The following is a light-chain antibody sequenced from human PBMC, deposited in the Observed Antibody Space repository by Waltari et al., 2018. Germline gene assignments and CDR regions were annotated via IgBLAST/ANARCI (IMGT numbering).Light chain of an antibody. J-gene: IGLJ3*02. CDR3: CSYTTSSAWV. CDR1: SSDVGVYNY. Sequence: QSALTQPASVSGSPGQSITISCTGTSSDVGVYNYVSWYQQNPGKAPKLMIYDVTKRPSGVSDRFSGSKSGNTASLTISGLQAEDEADYYCCSYTTSSAWVFGGGTKLTVL. CDR2: DVT. V-gene: IGLV2-14*01.